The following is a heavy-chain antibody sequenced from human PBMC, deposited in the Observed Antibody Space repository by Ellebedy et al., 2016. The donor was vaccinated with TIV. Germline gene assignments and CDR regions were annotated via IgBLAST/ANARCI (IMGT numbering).Heavy chain of an antibody. J-gene: IGHJ4*02. CDR3: ARDNKVGASDS. V-gene: IGHV4-34*01. Sequence: SETLSLTXTVSGGSFSSYYWSWVRQLPGKGLEWIGAITHDEATNYNPSLKSGVTISLDASKNQISLKLSSVTAADTAVYYCARDNKVGASDSWGQGTLVTVSS. CDR2: ITHDEAT. CDR1: GGSFSSYY. D-gene: IGHD1-26*01.